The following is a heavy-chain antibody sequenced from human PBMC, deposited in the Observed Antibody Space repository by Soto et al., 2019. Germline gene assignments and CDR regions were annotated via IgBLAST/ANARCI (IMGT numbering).Heavy chain of an antibody. V-gene: IGHV3-72*01. CDR1: GFTFSDHY. Sequence: PGGSLRLSCAASGFTFSDHYTDWVRQAPGKGLEWVGRTRNKANSYTTEYAASVRGRFTISRDDSKNSLYLQMNSLKTEDTAVYYCARVSCSSTSCYVGDYWRQGTLVT. CDR2: TRNKANSYTT. J-gene: IGHJ4*02. D-gene: IGHD2-2*01. CDR3: ARVSCSSTSCYVGDY.